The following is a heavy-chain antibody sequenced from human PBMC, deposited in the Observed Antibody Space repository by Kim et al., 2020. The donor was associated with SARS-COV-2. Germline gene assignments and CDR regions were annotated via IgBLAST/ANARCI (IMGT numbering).Heavy chain of an antibody. J-gene: IGHJ6*02. V-gene: IGHV1-69*04. CDR2: IIPILGIA. D-gene: IGHD4-17*01. Sequence: SVKVSCKASGGTFSSYALSWVRQAPGQGLEWMGRIIPILGIANYAQKFQGRVTITADKSTSTAYMELSSLRSEDTAVYYCERVQTTVTEYYYYGMDVWGQGTTVTVSS. CDR3: ERVQTTVTEYYYYGMDV. CDR1: GGTFSSYA.